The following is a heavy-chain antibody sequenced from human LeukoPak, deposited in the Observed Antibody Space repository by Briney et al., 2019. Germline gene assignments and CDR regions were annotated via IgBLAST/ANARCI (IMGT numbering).Heavy chain of an antibody. CDR3: ARGIGASKNYYWYFDL. CDR1: GGTFSSYA. Sequence: SVKVSCKTSGGTFSSYAISWVRQAPGQGLEWMGGVIPLFGTVNYAQKFQGRVTITADKSTSTAYMELSSLRSEDTAVYYCARGIGASKNYYWYFDLWGRGTLVTVSS. V-gene: IGHV1-69*06. J-gene: IGHJ2*01. CDR2: VIPLFGTV. D-gene: IGHD1-26*01.